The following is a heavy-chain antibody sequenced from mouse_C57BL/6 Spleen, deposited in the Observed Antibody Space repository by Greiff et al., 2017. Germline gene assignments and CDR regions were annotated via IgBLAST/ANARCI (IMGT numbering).Heavy chain of an antibody. CDR1: GYAFSSSW. Sequence: QVQLQQSGPELVKPGASVKISCKASGYAFSSSWMNWVKQRPGKGLEWIGRIYPGDGDTNYNGKFKGKATLTADKSSSTAYMQLSSLTSEDSAVYFCAREHDGYPYWGQGTTLTVSS. J-gene: IGHJ2*01. D-gene: IGHD2-3*01. CDR3: AREHDGYPY. CDR2: IYPGDGDT. V-gene: IGHV1-82*01.